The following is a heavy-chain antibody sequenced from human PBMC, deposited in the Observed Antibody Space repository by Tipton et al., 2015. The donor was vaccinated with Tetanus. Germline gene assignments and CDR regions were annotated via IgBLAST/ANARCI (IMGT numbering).Heavy chain of an antibody. CDR1: GGSISTYH. V-gene: IGHV4-59*01. Sequence: TLSLTCTVSGGSISTYHWNWIRQSPGKGLEWIGYIDYFGTTKYNPSLKSRVARSVDTSKNQLSLKLSSVTSADTAVYYCARTSGYLYSNHWGQGTLVTVSS. CDR3: ARTSGYLYSNH. CDR2: IDYFGTT. D-gene: IGHD3-3*01. J-gene: IGHJ1*01.